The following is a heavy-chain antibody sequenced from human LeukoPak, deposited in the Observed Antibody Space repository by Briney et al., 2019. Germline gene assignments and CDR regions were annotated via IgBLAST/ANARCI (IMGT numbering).Heavy chain of an antibody. D-gene: IGHD4-17*01. V-gene: IGHV3-30*18. J-gene: IGHJ4*02. CDR3: AKDDDDYGFDY. CDR2: MSDDGSKK. Sequence: GRSLRLSCAASGFTFSSFFMHWVRLAPGKGLEWVAVMSDDGSKKYYANSVKGRFTISRDNSKNTLYLQMNSLGAEDMAVYYCAKDDDDYGFDYWGQGTLVTVSS. CDR1: GFTFSSFF.